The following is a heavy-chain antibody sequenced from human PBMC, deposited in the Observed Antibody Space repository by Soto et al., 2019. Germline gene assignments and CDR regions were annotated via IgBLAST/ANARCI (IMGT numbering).Heavy chain of an antibody. CDR1: GFIISSYG. CDR2: ISYDGNNK. Sequence: QVQLVESGGGVVQPGRSLRLSCAASGFIISSYGMHWVRQAPGKGLEWVAVISYDGNNKFYADSVKGRFTISRDNSKNTLYLQVNSLRDEDTAVYYCASWGGIASPAHDGSLAPYDYWGQGTLVTVSS. D-gene: IGHD6-13*01. V-gene: IGHV3-30*03. CDR3: ASWGGIASPAHDGSLAPYDY. J-gene: IGHJ4*02.